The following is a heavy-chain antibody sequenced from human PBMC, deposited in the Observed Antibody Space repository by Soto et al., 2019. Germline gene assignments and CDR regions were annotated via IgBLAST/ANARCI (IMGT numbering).Heavy chain of an antibody. D-gene: IGHD6-13*01. CDR2: IYYSGST. CDR1: GGSISSSSYY. Sequence: SETLSLTCTVSGGSISSSSYYWGWIRQPPGKGLEWIGSIYYSGSTYYNPSLKSRVTISVDTSKNQFSLKLSSVTAADTAVYYCARRLRRIAGHSAFDIWGQGTMAPVSS. V-gene: IGHV4-39*01. CDR3: ARRLRRIAGHSAFDI. J-gene: IGHJ3*02.